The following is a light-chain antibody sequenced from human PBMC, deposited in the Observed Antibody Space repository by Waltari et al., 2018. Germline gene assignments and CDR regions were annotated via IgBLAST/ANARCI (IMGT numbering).Light chain of an antibody. CDR2: KAS. V-gene: IGKV1-5*03. J-gene: IGKJ4*01. Sequence: DIQMTQSPSTLSASVGDRVTITCRASQSISNWLAWYQQKPGKAPKSLIYKASTLESGVPSRFSGSGSGTEFTLTISSLQPDDFATYYCQQYNSYSLLTFGGGTKVEIK. CDR3: QQYNSYSLLT. CDR1: QSISNW.